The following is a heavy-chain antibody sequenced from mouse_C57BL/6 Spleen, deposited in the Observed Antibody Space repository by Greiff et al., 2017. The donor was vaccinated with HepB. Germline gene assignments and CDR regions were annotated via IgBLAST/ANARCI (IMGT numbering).Heavy chain of an antibody. CDR3: ARTGVFDY. CDR1: GYTFTSYW. J-gene: IGHJ2*01. V-gene: IGHV1-61*01. Sequence: VQLQQPGAELVRPGSSVKLSCKASGYTFTSYWMDWVKQRPGQGLEWIGNIYPSDSETHYNQKFKDKATLTVDKSSSTAYMQLSSLTSEDSAVYYCARTGVFDYWGQGTTLTVSS. CDR2: IYPSDSET. D-gene: IGHD4-1*01.